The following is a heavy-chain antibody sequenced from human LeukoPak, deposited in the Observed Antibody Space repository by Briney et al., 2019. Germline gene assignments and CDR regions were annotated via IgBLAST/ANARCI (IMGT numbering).Heavy chain of an antibody. J-gene: IGHJ4*02. Sequence: GGSLRLSCAASGFTFSRHAMNWVRQAPGKGLEWVSSITSSGSYRYHSDSVKGRFTISRDNAKNSLYLQMNSLRVEDTAVYYCASENIVGTSGVLFDYWGQGTLVTVSS. CDR3: ASENIVGTSGVLFDY. D-gene: IGHD5-12*01. CDR1: GFTFSRHA. CDR2: ITSSGSYR. V-gene: IGHV3-21*01.